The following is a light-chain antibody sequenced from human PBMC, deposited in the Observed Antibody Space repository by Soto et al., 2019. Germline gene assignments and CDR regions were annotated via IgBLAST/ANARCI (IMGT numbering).Light chain of an antibody. Sequence: DIQMTQSPSTLSASVGDRVIITCRASQSVTRRLAWYQQKPGKAPKILIWDDSRLQRGIPSRFSGSGSGTEFTLTISRLQPDDFATYYCQQYNDYSTWTFGPGTKVEIK. CDR3: QQYNDYSTWT. V-gene: IGKV1-5*01. CDR2: DDS. CDR1: QSVTRR. J-gene: IGKJ1*01.